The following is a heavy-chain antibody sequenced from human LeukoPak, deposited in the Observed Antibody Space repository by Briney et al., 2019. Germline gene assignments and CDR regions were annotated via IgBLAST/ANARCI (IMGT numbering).Heavy chain of an antibody. V-gene: IGHV3-74*01. CDR1: GFTLSSYW. J-gene: IGHJ4*02. Sequence: GGSLRLSCATSGFTLSSYWMHWVRQVPGKGLEWLSRINNDGVSTSYADSVKGRFTISRDSAKNTLYLRMNSLGAEDTAIYYCARKPLSGGYGGTIDYWGQGTLVTVSS. CDR3: ARKPLSGGYGGTIDY. CDR2: INNDGVST. D-gene: IGHD5-12*01.